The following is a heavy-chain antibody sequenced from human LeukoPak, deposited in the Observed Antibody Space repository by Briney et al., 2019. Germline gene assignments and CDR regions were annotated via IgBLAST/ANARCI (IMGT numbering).Heavy chain of an antibody. CDR2: IYYSGST. V-gene: IGHV4-59*01. J-gene: IGHJ4*02. D-gene: IGHD6-13*01. CDR1: GGSISSYY. CDR3: ARGIAAETDY. Sequence: PSETLSLTCTVSGGSISSYYWSWIRQPPGKGLEWIGYIYYSGSTNYNPSLKSRVTISVDTSKNQFSLKLSSVTAADMAVYYCARGIAAETDYWGQGTLVTVSS.